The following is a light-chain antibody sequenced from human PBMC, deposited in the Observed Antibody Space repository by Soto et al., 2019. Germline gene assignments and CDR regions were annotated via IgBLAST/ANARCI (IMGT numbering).Light chain of an antibody. V-gene: IGKV1-5*01. CDR2: HAS. J-gene: IGKJ1*01. CDR1: QSIINW. Sequence: IHLTHSPSTLPSSVLDRVTITCRASQSIINWLAWYHQQPGTAPKLPIYHASTLESGVTSRFSGSGSGTEFTLTISSLQPDDFATYYCQHYNSYSEEFGQGTKVDI. CDR3: QHYNSYSEE.